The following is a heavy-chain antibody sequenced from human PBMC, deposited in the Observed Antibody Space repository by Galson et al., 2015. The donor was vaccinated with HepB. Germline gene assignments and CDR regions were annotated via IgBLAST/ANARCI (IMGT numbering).Heavy chain of an antibody. J-gene: IGHJ4*02. D-gene: IGHD4-17*01. CDR2: IWYDGSNK. CDR1: GFTFSSYG. Sequence: SLRLSCAASGFTFSSYGMHWVRQAPGKGLEWVAVIWYDGSNKYYADSVKGRFTISRDNSKNTLYLQMNSLRAEDTAVYYCARGGGDYGDYGWDFDYWGQGTLVTVSS. V-gene: IGHV3-33*01. CDR3: ARGGGDYGDYGWDFDY.